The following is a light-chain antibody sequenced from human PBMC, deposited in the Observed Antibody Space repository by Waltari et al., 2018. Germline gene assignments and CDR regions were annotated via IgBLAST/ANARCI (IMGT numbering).Light chain of an antibody. Sequence: DIQMTQTPSSLSASVGHRVTITCRASQTINKYLNWYQQKPGEAPKLLIFATFNLQSGVPAMFRGGGSGTDFTLTISSLQPEDFATYDCQQSYRIPPTFGPGTKVDIK. CDR3: QQSYRIPPT. CDR2: ATF. V-gene: IGKV1-39*01. J-gene: IGKJ3*01. CDR1: QTINKY.